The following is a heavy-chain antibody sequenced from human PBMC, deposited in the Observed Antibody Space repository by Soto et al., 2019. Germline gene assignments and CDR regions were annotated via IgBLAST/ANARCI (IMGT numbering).Heavy chain of an antibody. J-gene: IGHJ6*03. CDR1: GGSFSGYY. CDR2: INHGGST. V-gene: IGHV4-34*01. CDR3: ARATRYCSSNSCHGGNYYYMDV. Sequence: SETLSLTCAVYGGSFSGYYWSWIRQPPGKGLEWIGEINHGGSTNYNPSLKSRVTISVDTSKNQFSLKLSSVTAADTAVYYCARATRYCSSNSCHGGNYYYMDVWDTGTSVTVSS. D-gene: IGHD2-2*01.